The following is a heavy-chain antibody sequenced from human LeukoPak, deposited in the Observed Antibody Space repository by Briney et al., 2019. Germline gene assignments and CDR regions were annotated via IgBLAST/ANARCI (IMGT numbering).Heavy chain of an antibody. Sequence: PSETLSLTCTVSGGSISSYYWSWIRQPPGKGLEWIGYIYYSGSTNYNPSLKSRVTISVDTSKNQFSLKLSSVTAADTAVYYCARLDRDILTGYSWYYFDYWGQGTLVTVSS. V-gene: IGHV4-59*08. CDR2: IYYSGST. CDR3: ARLDRDILTGYSWYYFDY. J-gene: IGHJ4*02. CDR1: GGSISSYY. D-gene: IGHD3-9*01.